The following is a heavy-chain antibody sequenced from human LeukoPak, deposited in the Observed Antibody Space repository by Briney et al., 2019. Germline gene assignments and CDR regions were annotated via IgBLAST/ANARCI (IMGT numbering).Heavy chain of an antibody. V-gene: IGHV3-23*01. CDR1: AYSISSGYY. CDR3: AKEAGYSGYDYPDY. D-gene: IGHD5-12*01. Sequence: PSETLSLTCAVSAYSISSGYYWGWVRQAPGKGLEWVSAISGSGYSTYYADSVKGRFTISRDNSKNTLYLQMNSLRAEDTAVYYCAKEAGYSGYDYPDYWGQGTLVTVSS. J-gene: IGHJ4*02. CDR2: ISGSGYST.